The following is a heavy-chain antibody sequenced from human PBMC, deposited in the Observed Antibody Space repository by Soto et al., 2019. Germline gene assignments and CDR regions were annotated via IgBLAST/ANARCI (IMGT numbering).Heavy chain of an antibody. Sequence: QVQLVQSGAEVKKPGSSVKVSCKASGGTFSSYAISWVRQAPGQGLEWMGGIIPIFGTANYAQKFQGRVTITAEEYTSTAYMELSSLRSEDTAVYYCARPSQPWGTAMAYLDYWGQGTLVTVSS. J-gene: IGHJ4*02. D-gene: IGHD5-18*01. CDR1: GGTFSSYA. V-gene: IGHV1-69*12. CDR2: IIPIFGTA. CDR3: ARPSQPWGTAMAYLDY.